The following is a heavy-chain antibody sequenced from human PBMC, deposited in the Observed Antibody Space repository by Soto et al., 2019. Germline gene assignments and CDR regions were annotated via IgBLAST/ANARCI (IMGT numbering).Heavy chain of an antibody. D-gene: IGHD6-13*01. CDR3: ARENCIAAAEHRVGMDF. CDR2: INPNSGGT. Sequence: GASVKVSCKASGYTFTGYYMHWVRQAPGQGLEWMGWINPNSGGTNYAQKFQGWVTMTRDTSISTAYMELSRLRSDDTAVYYCARENCIAAAEHRVGMDFWGQGTTVPVSS. J-gene: IGHJ6*01. CDR1: GYTFTGYY. V-gene: IGHV1-2*04.